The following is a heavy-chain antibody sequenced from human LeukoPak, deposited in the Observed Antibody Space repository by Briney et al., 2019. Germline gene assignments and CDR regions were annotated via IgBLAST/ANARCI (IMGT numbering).Heavy chain of an antibody. Sequence: ASVKVSCKASGGTFSSYAISWVRQAPGQGLEWMGGIIPIFGTANYAQKFQGRVTITADKSTSTAYMELSSLRSEDTAVYYCARAVSIRYYYYYYMDVWGKGTTVTVSS. D-gene: IGHD2-21*01. CDR2: IIPIFGTA. CDR3: ARAVSIRYYYYYYMDV. V-gene: IGHV1-69*06. CDR1: GGTFSSYA. J-gene: IGHJ6*03.